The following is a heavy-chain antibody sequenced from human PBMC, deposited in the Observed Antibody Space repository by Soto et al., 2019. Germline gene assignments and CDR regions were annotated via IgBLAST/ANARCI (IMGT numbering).Heavy chain of an antibody. V-gene: IGHV4-34*01. D-gene: IGHD6-19*01. CDR1: GGSFSGSY. CDR3: ARGGSGWYSRNWFDP. CDR2: INHSGST. J-gene: IGHJ5*02. Sequence: QVQLQQWGAGLLKPSETLSLNCVVYGGSFSGSYWSWIRQPPGKGLEWIGQINHSGSTDYSPSLKSRGTLSADPSKTHFSLRLSSVTAADTAVYYCARGGSGWYSRNWFDPWGQGTLVTVSS.